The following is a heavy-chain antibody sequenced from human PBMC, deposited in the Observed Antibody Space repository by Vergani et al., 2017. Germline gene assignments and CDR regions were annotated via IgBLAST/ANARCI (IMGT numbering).Heavy chain of an antibody. CDR2: IGKDGIKT. CDR3: AKDLRDSTDGLPDS. D-gene: IGHD2-21*02. Sequence: QVQLVESAGGVVQPGGSLRLSCAASGFTFSNFGMHWIRQAPGKGLEGLAYIGKDGIKTRYRDAVKGRVTVSRDNSKEILYLQMDSLRSEETALYYCAKDLRDSTDGLPDSGGPGTLVIVSA. J-gene: IGHJ4*02. V-gene: IGHV3-30*02. CDR1: GFTFSNFG.